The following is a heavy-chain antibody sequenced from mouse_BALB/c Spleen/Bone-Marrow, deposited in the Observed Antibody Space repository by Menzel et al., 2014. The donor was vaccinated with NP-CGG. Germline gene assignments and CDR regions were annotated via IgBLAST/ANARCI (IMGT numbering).Heavy chain of an antibody. CDR3: AGSTPLAY. D-gene: IGHD1-1*01. Sequence: QVHVKQSGAELVWPGSSVKISCKASGYAFSRPWMNWVKQRPGQGLEWIGQIYPGDDDTNYSGKFKGRATLTADKSSGTAYMQLSSLTSEDSAVHFCAGSTPLAYWGQGTLVTVSA. J-gene: IGHJ3*01. V-gene: IGHV1-80*01. CDR1: GYAFSRPW. CDR2: IYPGDDDT.